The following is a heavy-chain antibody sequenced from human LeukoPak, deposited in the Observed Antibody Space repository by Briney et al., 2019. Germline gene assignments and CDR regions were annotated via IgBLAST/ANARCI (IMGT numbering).Heavy chain of an antibody. V-gene: IGHV1-69*13. CDR2: IIPIFGTA. CDR3: ARVPYGGNVGYFQH. CDR1: GGTFSSYA. D-gene: IGHD4-23*01. Sequence: SVKVSCKASGGTFSSYAISWVRQAPGQGLEWMGGIIPIFGTANYAQKFQGRVTITADESTSTAYMELSSLRSEDTAVYYCARVPYGGNVGYFQHWGQGTLVTVSS. J-gene: IGHJ1*01.